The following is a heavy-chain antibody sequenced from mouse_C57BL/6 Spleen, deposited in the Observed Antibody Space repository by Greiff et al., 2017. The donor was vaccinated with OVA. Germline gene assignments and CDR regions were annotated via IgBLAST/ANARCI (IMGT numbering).Heavy chain of an antibody. CDR1: GYSITSGYY. CDR2: ISYDGSN. V-gene: IGHV3-6*01. D-gene: IGHD1-1*01. CDR3: ARGGGYYYGSSLGFAY. Sequence: EVQLQQSGPGLVKPSQSLSLTCSVTGYSITSGYYWNWIRQFPGNKLEWMGYISYDGSNNYNPSLKNRISITRDTSKNQFFLKLNSVTTEDTATYYCARGGGYYYGSSLGFAYWGQGTLVTVSA. J-gene: IGHJ3*01.